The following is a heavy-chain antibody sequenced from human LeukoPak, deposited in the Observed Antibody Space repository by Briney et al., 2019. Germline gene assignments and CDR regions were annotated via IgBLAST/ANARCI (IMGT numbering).Heavy chain of an antibody. CDR2: INPNSGGT. Sequence: EASVKVSCKASGYTFTGYYMHWVRQAPGQGLEWMGWINPNSGGTNYAQKFQGRVTMTRDTSISTAYMELSRLRSEDTAVYYCARTAGSYSHDAFDIWGQGTMVTVSS. CDR1: GYTFTGYY. CDR3: ARTAGSYSHDAFDI. D-gene: IGHD1-26*01. J-gene: IGHJ3*02. V-gene: IGHV1-2*02.